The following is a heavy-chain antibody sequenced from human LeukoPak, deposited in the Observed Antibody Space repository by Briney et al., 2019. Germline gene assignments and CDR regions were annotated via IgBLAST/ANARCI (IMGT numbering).Heavy chain of an antibody. J-gene: IGHJ4*02. V-gene: IGHV4-59*01. D-gene: IGHD3-3*01. CDR3: ARAGSGYSFDS. CDR1: GGSITSYY. CDR2: IYNSGST. Sequence: PESMSLTSTVPGGSITSYYWSWIRQPPENELEWIGYIYNSGSTTNNPSLKSRVTISVDTSKNQFSLKLGSVAAADTAVYYCARAGSGYSFDSWGQGTLVTVSS.